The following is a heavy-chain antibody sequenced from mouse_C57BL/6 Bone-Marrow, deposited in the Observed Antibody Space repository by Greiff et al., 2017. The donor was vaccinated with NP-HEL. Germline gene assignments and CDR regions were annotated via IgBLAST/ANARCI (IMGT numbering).Heavy chain of an antibody. V-gene: IGHV1-18*01. D-gene: IGHD1-1*01. CDR2: INPNNGGT. J-gene: IGHJ4*01. CDR3: ARRIHPPDYYGSSYYAMDY. Sequence: EVQLQQSGPELVKPGASVKIPCKASGYTFTDYNMDWVKQSHGKSLEWIGDINPNNGGTIYNQKFKGKATLTVDMSSSTAYMELRSLTSEDTAVYYCARRIHPPDYYGSSYYAMDYWGQGTSVTVSS. CDR1: GYTFTDYN.